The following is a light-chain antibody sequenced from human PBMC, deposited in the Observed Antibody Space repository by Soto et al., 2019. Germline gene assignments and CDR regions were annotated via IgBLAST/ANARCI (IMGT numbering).Light chain of an antibody. J-gene: IGKJ4*01. Sequence: DLQMTQSPSTLSASVGDRVTITCRASQTFSGWLAWYQQRPGKAPKLLIYKASTLESGVPSRFSGSGSGTEFTLTISSLQPDDFATYYCQQYDSFPLTFGGGTKVEIK. CDR3: QQYDSFPLT. CDR2: KAS. V-gene: IGKV1-5*03. CDR1: QTFSGW.